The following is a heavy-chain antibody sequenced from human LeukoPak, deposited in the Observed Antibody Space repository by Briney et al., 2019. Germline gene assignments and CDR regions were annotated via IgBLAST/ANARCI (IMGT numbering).Heavy chain of an antibody. J-gene: IGHJ3*02. V-gene: IGHV1-24*01. Sequence: ASVKVSCKVSGYTLTELSMHWVRQAPGKGLEGRGGFDQEEGETIYAQKFQGRVILTEHTSTDTAYVELSSLSAEDTDVYYCATELLTGDAFDIWGQGTMVTVSS. CDR3: ATELLTGDAFDI. CDR1: GYTLTELS. CDR2: FDQEEGET. D-gene: IGHD7-27*01.